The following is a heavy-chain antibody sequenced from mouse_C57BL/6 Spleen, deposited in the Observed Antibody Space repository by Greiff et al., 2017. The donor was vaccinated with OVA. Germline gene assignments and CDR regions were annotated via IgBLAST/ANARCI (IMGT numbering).Heavy chain of an antibody. V-gene: IGHV5-17*01. CDR2: ISSGSSTI. CDR1: GFTFSDYG. J-gene: IGHJ3*01. Sequence: EVKLVESGGGLVKPGGSLKLSCAASGFTFSDYGMHWVRQAPEKGLEWVAYISSGSSTIYYADTVKGRFTISRDNAKNTLFLQMTSVRSEDTAMYYCARGGYGYDPWFADWGQGTLVTVSA. CDR3: ARGGYGYDPWFAD. D-gene: IGHD2-2*01.